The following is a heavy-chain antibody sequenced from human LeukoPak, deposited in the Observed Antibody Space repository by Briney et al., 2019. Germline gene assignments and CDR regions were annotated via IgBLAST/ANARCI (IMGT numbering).Heavy chain of an antibody. V-gene: IGHV3-33*01. D-gene: IGHD2-8*01. CDR2: VWYDGSNK. CDR1: GFTFSRNG. Sequence: PGGSLRLSCAASGFTFSRNGMHWVRQAPGKGLEWVAVVWYDGSNKYYAESVKGRFTISRDNSKNTLYLQMNNLRAEDTAVYYCAANFDFWGQGTLVTVSS. J-gene: IGHJ4*02. CDR3: AANFDF.